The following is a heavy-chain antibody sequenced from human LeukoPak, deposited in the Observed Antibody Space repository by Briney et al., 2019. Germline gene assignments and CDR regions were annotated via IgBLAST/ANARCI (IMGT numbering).Heavy chain of an antibody. D-gene: IGHD2/OR15-2a*01. CDR2: IVPILGIA. J-gene: IGHJ4*02. CDR3: ATLSPVPY. V-gene: IGHV1-69*04. CDR1: GGTFSSYA. Sequence: SVKVSCKASGGTFSSYAISWVRQAPGQGLEWMGRIVPILGIANYAQKFQGRVTNTADKSTSTAYMELSSLRSEDTAVYYCATLSPVPYWGQGTLVAVSS.